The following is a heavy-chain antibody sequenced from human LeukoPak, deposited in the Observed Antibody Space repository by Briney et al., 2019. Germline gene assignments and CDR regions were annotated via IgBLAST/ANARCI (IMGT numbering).Heavy chain of an antibody. CDR1: GFTFSSYE. CDR3: ARQLMVRGVIITYYFDY. V-gene: IGHV3-48*03. CDR2: ISSSGSTI. D-gene: IGHD3-10*01. Sequence: GGSLRLSCAASGFTFSSYEMNWVRQAPGKGLEWVSYISSSGSTIYYADSVKGRFTISRDNAKNSLYLQMNSLRAEDTAVYYCARQLMVRGVIITYYFDYWGQGTLVTVSS. J-gene: IGHJ4*02.